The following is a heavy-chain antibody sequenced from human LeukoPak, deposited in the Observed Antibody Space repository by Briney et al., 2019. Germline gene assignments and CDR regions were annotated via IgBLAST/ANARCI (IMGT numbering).Heavy chain of an antibody. D-gene: IGHD3-22*01. J-gene: IGHJ4*02. CDR3: AREGDSSGYYPDSIDY. Sequence: PGGSLRLSCAASGFTFSSYAMNWVRQAPGKGLEWVSVISGSSDRIYYADSVKGRFTISRDNAKNSLYLQMNSLRAEDTAVYYCAREGDSSGYYPDSIDYWGQGTLVTVSS. V-gene: IGHV3-21*01. CDR2: ISGSSDRI. CDR1: GFTFSSYA.